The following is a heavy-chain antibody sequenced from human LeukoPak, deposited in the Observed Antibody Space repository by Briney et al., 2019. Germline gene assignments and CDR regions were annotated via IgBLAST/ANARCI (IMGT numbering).Heavy chain of an antibody. J-gene: IGHJ4*02. Sequence: SQTLSLTCTVSGGSISSGSYYWSWIRQPAGKGLEWIGRIYTSGSTNYNPSLKSRVTISVDTSKNQFSLKLSSVTAADTAVYYCAREGRYCSGGSCAIDYWGQGTLVTVSS. CDR3: AREGRYCSGGSCAIDY. CDR1: GGSISSGSYY. D-gene: IGHD2-15*01. V-gene: IGHV4-61*02. CDR2: IYTSGST.